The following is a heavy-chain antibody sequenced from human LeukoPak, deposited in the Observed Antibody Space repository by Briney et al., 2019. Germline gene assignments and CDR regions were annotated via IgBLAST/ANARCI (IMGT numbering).Heavy chain of an antibody. Sequence: GGSLRLSCSASGITFSSHAMHWVRQAPGKGLEYVSAISSNGGRTYYANSVKGRFTISRDNSRNTLYLQMGSLRAEDMAVYYCATYYYDSGGFHFHHWGQGTLVTVSS. V-gene: IGHV3-64*01. CDR1: GITFSSHA. J-gene: IGHJ1*01. CDR2: ISSNGGRT. CDR3: ATYYYDSGGFHFHH. D-gene: IGHD3-22*01.